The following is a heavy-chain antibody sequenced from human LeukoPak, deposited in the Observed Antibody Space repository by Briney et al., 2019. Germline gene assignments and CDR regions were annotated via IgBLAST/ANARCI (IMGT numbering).Heavy chain of an antibody. J-gene: IGHJ4*02. V-gene: IGHV3-72*01. D-gene: IGHD3-22*01. CDR3: TTVVGYYDSSGYSPLWY. CDR2: SRSKTNRYTT. CDR1: GFTFSDHY. Sequence: PGGSLRLSCAASGFTFSDHYLDWVRQAPGKGLEWVGRSRSKTNRYTTQYAASVKGRFTISRDDSKNSLYLQMNSLKTEDTAVYYCTTVVGYYDSSGYSPLWYWGQGTLVTVSS.